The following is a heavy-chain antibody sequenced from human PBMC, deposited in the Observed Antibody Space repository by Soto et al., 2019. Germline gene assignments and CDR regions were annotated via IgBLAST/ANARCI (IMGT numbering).Heavy chain of an antibody. D-gene: IGHD1-1*01. Sequence: GASVEVSCKASGYTFASCARHWVRQAPGQRLEWMGWINAGNGNTKYSQKFQGRVTITRDTSASTAYMELSSLRSEDTAVYYCATTGTTGTARYYYYYMDVWGKGTTVTVSS. CDR2: INAGNGNT. V-gene: IGHV1-3*01. CDR3: ATTGTTGTARYYYYYMDV. J-gene: IGHJ6*03. CDR1: GYTFASCA.